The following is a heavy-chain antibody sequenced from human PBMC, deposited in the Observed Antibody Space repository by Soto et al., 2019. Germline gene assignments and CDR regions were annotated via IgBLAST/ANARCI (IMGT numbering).Heavy chain of an antibody. CDR1: GFTFSSYG. Sequence: GGSLRLSCAASGFTFSSYGMHWVRQAPGKGLEWVALIYYDGGNKHYADSVKGRFTISRDNSKNTLFLQMNSLRADDTAVYYCARDRVAARPGWFDPWGQGTLVTVSS. V-gene: IGHV3-33*01. CDR2: IYYDGGNK. J-gene: IGHJ5*02. D-gene: IGHD6-6*01. CDR3: ARDRVAARPGWFDP.